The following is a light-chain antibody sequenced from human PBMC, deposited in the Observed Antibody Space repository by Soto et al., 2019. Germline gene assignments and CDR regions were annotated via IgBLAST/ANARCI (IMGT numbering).Light chain of an antibody. CDR1: SSDVGGYNY. Sequence: QSALTQPATVSGSPGQSITISCTGTSSDVGGYNYVSWYQQHPGKAPKLMIYEVSNRPSGVSNHFSGSKSGNTASLTISGLQAEDEADYYCSSYTSSNSYVFGTGTKLTVL. CDR2: EVS. V-gene: IGLV2-14*01. CDR3: SSYTSSNSYV. J-gene: IGLJ1*01.